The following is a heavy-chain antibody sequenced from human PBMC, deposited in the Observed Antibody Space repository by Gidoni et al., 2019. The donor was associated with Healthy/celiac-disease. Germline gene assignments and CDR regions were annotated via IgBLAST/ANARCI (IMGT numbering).Heavy chain of an antibody. CDR2: IYYSGST. CDR1: GASLSSGGYY. V-gene: IGHV4-31*03. CDR3: ASCEAGYYYYYGMDV. J-gene: IGHJ6*02. Sequence: QVQLQESGPGLVKPSQTLSLPCTFPGASLSSGGYYWSWIRQHPGKGLEWIGYIYYSGSTYYNPSLKSRVTISVDTSKNQFSLKLSSVTAADTAVYYCASCEAGYYYYYGMDVWGQGTTVTVSS.